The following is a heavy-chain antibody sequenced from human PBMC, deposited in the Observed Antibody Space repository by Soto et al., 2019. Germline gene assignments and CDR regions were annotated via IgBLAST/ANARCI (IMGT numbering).Heavy chain of an antibody. J-gene: IGHJ6*02. V-gene: IGHV1-8*01. D-gene: IGHD2-15*01. CDR3: AREVTGTYSSYYYGMDV. CDR1: GYTFTSYD. CDR2: MNPNSGNT. Sequence: SMKVTGKASGYTFTSYDINWVRQATGQGLECMGWMNPNSGNTGYAQKFQGRVTMTRNTSISTAYMELSSLRSEDTAVYYCAREVTGTYSSYYYGMDVWGQGTTVTVSS.